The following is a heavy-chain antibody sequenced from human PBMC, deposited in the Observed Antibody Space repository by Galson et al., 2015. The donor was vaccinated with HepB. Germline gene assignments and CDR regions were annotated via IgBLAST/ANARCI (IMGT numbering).Heavy chain of an antibody. CDR3: AHRRSYYGSEAGHNYYMDV. CDR1: GFSLSTSGVG. J-gene: IGHJ6*03. D-gene: IGHD3-10*01. V-gene: IGHV2-5*02. Sequence: PALVKPTQTLTLTCTFSGFSLSTSGVGVGWIRQPPGKALEWLALIYWDDDKRYSPSLKSRLTITKDTSKNQVVLTMTNMDPVDTATYYCAHRRSYYGSEAGHNYYMDVWGKGTTVTVSS. CDR2: IYWDDDK.